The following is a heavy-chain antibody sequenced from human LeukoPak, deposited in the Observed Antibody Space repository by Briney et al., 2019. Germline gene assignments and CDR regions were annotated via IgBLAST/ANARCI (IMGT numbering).Heavy chain of an antibody. D-gene: IGHD2-15*01. Sequence: TGGSLRLSCAASGFTFSSYAMSWVRQAPGKGLEWVSAISGSGGSTYYADSVKGRFTISRDNSKNTLYLQMNSLRAEDTAVYYCARGLLPYLYYFDYWGQGTLVTVSS. CDR2: ISGSGGST. CDR1: GFTFSSYA. V-gene: IGHV3-23*01. J-gene: IGHJ4*02. CDR3: ARGLLPYLYYFDY.